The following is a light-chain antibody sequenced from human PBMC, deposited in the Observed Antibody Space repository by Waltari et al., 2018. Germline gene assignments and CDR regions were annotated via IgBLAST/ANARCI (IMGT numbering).Light chain of an antibody. Sequence: QSALTQPPSASGSPGQSVTISCTGTSTAVGGSNFVSWYQQHPGKAPTRRIYEVSKRPSGVPDRFSGSKSANTASLTVSGLQAEDEADYYCSSYAGSDTLVFGGGTMLTVL. CDR2: EVS. J-gene: IGLJ2*01. V-gene: IGLV2-8*01. CDR3: SSYAGSDTLV. CDR1: STAVGGSNF.